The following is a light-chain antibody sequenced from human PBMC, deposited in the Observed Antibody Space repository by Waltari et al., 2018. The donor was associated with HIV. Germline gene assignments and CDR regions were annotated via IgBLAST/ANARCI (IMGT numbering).Light chain of an antibody. CDR1: NIEDKL. J-gene: IGLJ2*01. Sequence: YVLTQPPSVSVAPGSTATIACAGANIEDKLLHWYRQLPGQAPTLVIYDNVKRPAEIPERFSASNSGDTATLAISRVETGDEADFYCQVWDKENDHECVFFGGGTQLVVL. CDR3: QVWDKENDHECVF. V-gene: IGLV3-21*02. CDR2: DNV.